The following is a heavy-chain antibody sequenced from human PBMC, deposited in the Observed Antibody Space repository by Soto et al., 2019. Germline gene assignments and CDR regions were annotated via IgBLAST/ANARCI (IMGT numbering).Heavy chain of an antibody. CDR2: VYYSGGA. CDR3: GRVVEGATRHTDFDS. J-gene: IGHJ5*01. D-gene: IGHD2-15*01. CDR1: GVSIHNSHSF. V-gene: IGHV4-39*01. Sequence: SETLSLTCAVSGVSIHNSHSFWGWTRQPPGKGLEFIGSVYYSGGANYNPSLKSRVTVSIDTSNNQFSLRVNSVTAADTAVYYCGRVVEGATRHTDFDSWGQGILVTVSS.